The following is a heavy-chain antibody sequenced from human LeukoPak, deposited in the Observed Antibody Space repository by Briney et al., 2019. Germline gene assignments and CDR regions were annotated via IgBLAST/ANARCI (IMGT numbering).Heavy chain of an antibody. CDR1: GGSFSGYY. V-gene: IGHV4-34*01. J-gene: IGHJ4*02. D-gene: IGHD6-19*01. Sequence: SETLSLTCAVYGGSFSGYYWSWIRQPPGKGLEGSGEINHSGSTNYNPSLKSLVTISVATSKNPFSLKLSSVTAADTAVYYCASLSIAVAGTEGNFDYRGQGTLVTVSS. CDR3: ASLSIAVAGTEGNFDY. CDR2: INHSGST.